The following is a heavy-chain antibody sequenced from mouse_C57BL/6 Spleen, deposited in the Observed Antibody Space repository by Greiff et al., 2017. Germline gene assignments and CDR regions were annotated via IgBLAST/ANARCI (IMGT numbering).Heavy chain of an antibody. J-gene: IGHJ2*01. CDR3: ARDGITMRYFDY. CDR1: GYAFSSYW. D-gene: IGHD2-4*01. V-gene: IGHV1-80*01. CDR2: IYPGDGDT. Sequence: QVQLQQSGAELVKPGASVKISCKASGYAFSSYWMNWVKQRPGKGLEWIGQIYPGDGDTNYNGKFKGKATLTADKSSSTAYMQLSSLTSEDSAVYFCARDGITMRYFDYWGQGTTLTVSS.